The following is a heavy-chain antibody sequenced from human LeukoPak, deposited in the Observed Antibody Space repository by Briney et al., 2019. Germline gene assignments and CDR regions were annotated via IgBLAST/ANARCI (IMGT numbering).Heavy chain of an antibody. CDR2: INPNSGGT. Sequence: ASVKVSCKASGYTLTGYYMHWVRPAPGQGLEWMGWINPNSGGTNYAQKFQGRVTMTRDTSISTAYMELSRLRSDDTAVYYCARGYSSSDNLAGWGQGTLVTVSS. V-gene: IGHV1-2*02. J-gene: IGHJ4*02. D-gene: IGHD6-13*01. CDR3: ARGYSSSDNLAG. CDR1: GYTLTGYY.